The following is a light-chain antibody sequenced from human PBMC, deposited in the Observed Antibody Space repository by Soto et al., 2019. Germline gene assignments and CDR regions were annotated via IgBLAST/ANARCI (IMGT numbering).Light chain of an antibody. J-gene: IGKJ4*01. CDR3: QQYRDWPLT. Sequence: EIVMTQSPATLSVSPGERGTLSCRASQSIGSSLAWYQQGPGQPPRLLIYAASTRATGIPARFSGSGSGTEFTLTISSLQSEDFAVYYCQQYRDWPLTFGGGAKVEIK. CDR2: AAS. V-gene: IGKV3-15*01. CDR1: QSIGSS.